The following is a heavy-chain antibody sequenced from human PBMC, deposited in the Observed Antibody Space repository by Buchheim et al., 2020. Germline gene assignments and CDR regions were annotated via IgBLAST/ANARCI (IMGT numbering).Heavy chain of an antibody. V-gene: IGHV1-46*01. CDR1: GYTFTNYY. CDR2: INPSGGAT. Sequence: QVQLVQSGAVVKKPAASVKVACKTSGYTFTNYYMHWVRQAPGQGLEWMAMINPSGGATSYAQKFQGRVTMTRDTSTSPDYMELSSLRSEDTAVYYCARDRSSSSNWFDPWGQGTL. J-gene: IGHJ5*02. CDR3: ARDRSSSSNWFDP. D-gene: IGHD6-6*01.